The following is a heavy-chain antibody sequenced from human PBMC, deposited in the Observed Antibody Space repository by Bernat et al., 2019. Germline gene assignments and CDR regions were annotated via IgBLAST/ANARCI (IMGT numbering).Heavy chain of an antibody. Sequence: QVQLVESGGGVVQPGGSLSLSCAASGFTFSSYGMHWVRQAPGKGLEWVAFIRYDGSNKYYADSVKGRFTISRDNSKNTLYLQMNSLRAEDTAVYYCAKDGITFGGVMRSHAFDIWGQGTMVTVSS. CDR1: GFTFSSYG. CDR2: IRYDGSNK. V-gene: IGHV3-30*02. CDR3: AKDGITFGGVMRSHAFDI. D-gene: IGHD3-16*01. J-gene: IGHJ3*02.